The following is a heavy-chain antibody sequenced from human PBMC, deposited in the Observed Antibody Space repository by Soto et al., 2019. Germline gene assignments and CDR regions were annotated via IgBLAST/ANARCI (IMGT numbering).Heavy chain of an antibody. CDR3: AKDPRRGYSGA. CDR2: ISGSGDST. D-gene: IGHD5-12*01. Sequence: GSLRLSCAASGFSFSSYAMNWVRQAPGKGLEWVSVISGSGDSTYYADSVKGRFTISRDNSKNTLYLQMISLRAEDTAVYYCAKDPRRGYSGAWGQGTLVTVSS. J-gene: IGHJ5*02. V-gene: IGHV3-23*01. CDR1: GFSFSSYA.